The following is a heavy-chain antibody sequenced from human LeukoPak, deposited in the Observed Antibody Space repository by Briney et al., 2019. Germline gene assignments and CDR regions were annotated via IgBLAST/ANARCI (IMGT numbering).Heavy chain of an antibody. Sequence: GGSLRLSCAASGFTFSSYSMNWVRQAPGMGLEWVSYISSTSSTIYYADAVKGRFTISRDNAKNSLYLQMNSLRAEDTAVYYCARRYYYDSSGSLDYWGQGTLVTVSS. CDR1: GFTFSSYS. V-gene: IGHV3-48*01. J-gene: IGHJ4*02. CDR3: ARRYYYDSSGSLDY. D-gene: IGHD3-22*01. CDR2: ISSTSSTI.